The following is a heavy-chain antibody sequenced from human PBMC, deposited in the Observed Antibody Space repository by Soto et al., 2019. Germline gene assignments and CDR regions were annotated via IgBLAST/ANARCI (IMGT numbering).Heavy chain of an antibody. J-gene: IGHJ4*02. CDR3: ARANYYDSSGYYMSSLGGIDY. CDR1: GGSISSGGYY. Sequence: QVQLQESGPGLVKPSQTLSLTCTVSGGSISSGGYYWSWIRQHPGKGLEWIGYIYYSGSTYYNPSLQSRVTISVDTPKNQFSLKLSSVTAADTAMYYCARANYYDSSGYYMSSLGGIDYWGQGTLVTVSS. D-gene: IGHD3-22*01. CDR2: IYYSGST. V-gene: IGHV4-31*03.